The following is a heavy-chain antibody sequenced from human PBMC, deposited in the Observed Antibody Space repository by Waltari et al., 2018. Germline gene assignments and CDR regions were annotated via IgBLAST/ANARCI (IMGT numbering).Heavy chain of an antibody. J-gene: IGHJ3*02. CDR3: ARPAYYYDSPDAFDI. CDR1: GHSFDSYW. CDR2: IYPGDSDT. V-gene: IGHV5-51*03. D-gene: IGHD3-22*01. Sequence: EVQLVQSGAEVKKPGESLKISCNGSGHSFDSYWICWVRQMPGKGLEWMGIIYPGDSDTRYSPSFQGQVTISADKSISTAYLQWSSLKASDTAMYYCARPAYYYDSPDAFDIWGQGTMVTVSS.